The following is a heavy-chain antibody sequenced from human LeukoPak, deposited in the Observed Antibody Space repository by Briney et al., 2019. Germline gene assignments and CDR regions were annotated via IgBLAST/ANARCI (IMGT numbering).Heavy chain of an antibody. D-gene: IGHD6-13*01. V-gene: IGHV1-69*06. J-gene: IGHJ4*02. CDR3: ATDPRAVPGTGYFDS. Sequence: SVKVSCKASGGTFSSYAISWVRQAPGQGLEWMGGIIPIFGTANYAQKFQGRVTMTEDTSTDTAYMELSSLRSEDTAVYYCATDPRAVPGTGYFDSWGQGTLVTVSS. CDR1: GGTFSSYA. CDR2: IIPIFGTA.